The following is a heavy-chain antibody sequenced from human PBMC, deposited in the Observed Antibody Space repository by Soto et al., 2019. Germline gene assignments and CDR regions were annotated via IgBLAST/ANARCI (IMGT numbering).Heavy chain of an antibody. CDR3: AKDWRYCSSTSCYTVGLLDF. CDR2: ISYDGSNK. Sequence: QSGGSLRLSCAASGFNFATFGMHWVRQAPGKGLEWVAVISYDGSNKYFADSVKGRFTISRDISKNTVYLQMNSLRAEDTAVYYCAKDWRYCSSTSCYTVGLLDFWGQGTLVTVSS. J-gene: IGHJ4*02. CDR1: GFNFATFG. V-gene: IGHV3-30*18. D-gene: IGHD2-2*02.